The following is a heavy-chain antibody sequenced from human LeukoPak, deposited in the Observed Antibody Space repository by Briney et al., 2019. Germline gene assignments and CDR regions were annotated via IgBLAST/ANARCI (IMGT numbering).Heavy chain of an antibody. CDR3: ATETGEGGAFDI. Sequence: VSVKVSCKASGYTFTGYYMHWVRQAPGQGLEWMGWINPNSGGTNYAQKFQGRVTMTRDTSISTAYMELSRLRSDDTAVYYCATETGEGGAFDIWGQGTMVTVSS. CDR1: GYTFTGYY. D-gene: IGHD7-27*01. J-gene: IGHJ3*02. CDR2: INPNSGGT. V-gene: IGHV1-2*02.